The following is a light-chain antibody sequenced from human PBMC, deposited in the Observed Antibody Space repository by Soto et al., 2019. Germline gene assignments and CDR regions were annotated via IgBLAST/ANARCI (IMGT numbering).Light chain of an antibody. CDR2: AAS. CDR1: QSISYY. J-gene: IGKJ3*01. Sequence: DIQMTQSPSSLSASVGDRVTITCRASQSISYYLNWYQQKPGKAPKLLIYAASSLQSGVPSRLSGSGSGTDFTLTISSLQPEDFATYYCQQSYSTPMVTFGPGTKVDIK. V-gene: IGKV1-39*01. CDR3: QQSYSTPMVT.